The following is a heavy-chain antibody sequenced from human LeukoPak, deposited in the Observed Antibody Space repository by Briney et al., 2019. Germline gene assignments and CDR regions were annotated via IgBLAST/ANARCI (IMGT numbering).Heavy chain of an antibody. D-gene: IGHD3-3*01. CDR2: ISSSSSYI. CDR3: AKEYYDFWSGYSH. J-gene: IGHJ4*02. V-gene: IGHV3-21*04. CDR1: GFTFSSYS. Sequence: GGSLRLSCAASGFTFSSYSKNWVRQAPGKGLEWVSSISSSSSYIYYADSVKGRFTISRDNSKNTLYLQMNSLRAEDTAVYYCAKEYYDFWSGYSHWGQGTLVTVSS.